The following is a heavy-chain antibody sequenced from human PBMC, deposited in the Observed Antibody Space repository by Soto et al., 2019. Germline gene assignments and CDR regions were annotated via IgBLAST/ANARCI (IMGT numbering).Heavy chain of an antibody. Sequence: QVQLVQSGAEVKKPGASVKVSCKASGYSFTDFYIHWVRQAPGQGLEWMGWINPKSGGSNYAQRFQGWVSMSGDTSISTAYVELCSLGSDDTAIYFCSRTRGVTFPPPVFDYWGHGTLVIVSS. D-gene: IGHD3-10*01. J-gene: IGHJ4*01. CDR3: SRTRGVTFPPPVFDY. V-gene: IGHV1-2*04. CDR2: INPKSGGS. CDR1: GYSFTDFY.